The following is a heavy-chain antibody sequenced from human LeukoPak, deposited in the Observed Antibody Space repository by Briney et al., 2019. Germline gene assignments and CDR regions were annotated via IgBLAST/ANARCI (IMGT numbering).Heavy chain of an antibody. V-gene: IGHV1-2*02. CDR2: INPNSGGT. D-gene: IGHD2-2*01. CDR3: ARGEVVVVPAAMAGDY. Sequence: WASVKVSCKASGYTFTGYYMHWVRQAPAQGLEWMGWINPNSGGTNYAQKFQGRVTMTRDTSISTAYMELSRLKSDDTAVYYCARGEVVVVPAAMAGDYWGQGTLVTVSS. CDR1: GYTFTGYY. J-gene: IGHJ4*02.